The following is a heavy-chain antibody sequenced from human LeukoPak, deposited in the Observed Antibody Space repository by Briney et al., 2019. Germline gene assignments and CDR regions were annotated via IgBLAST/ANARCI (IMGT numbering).Heavy chain of an antibody. CDR2: INPNSGGT. J-gene: IGHJ5*02. CDR1: GYTFTGYY. V-gene: IGHV1-2*02. Sequence: ASVKVSCKASGYTFTGYYMHWVRQAPGQGLEWMGWINPNSGGTNYAQKFQGRVTMTRDTSISTAYMELSRLRSDDTAVYYCAREDGPTVTTWFDPWGQGTLVTVSS. D-gene: IGHD4-17*01. CDR3: AREDGPTVTTWFDP.